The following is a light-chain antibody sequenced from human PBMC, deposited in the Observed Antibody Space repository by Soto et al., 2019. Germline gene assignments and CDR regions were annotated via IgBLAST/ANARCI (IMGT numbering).Light chain of an antibody. CDR3: QQCSWHPFTVT. CDR1: QSVGNN. J-gene: IGKJ4*01. V-gene: IGKV3-15*01. CDR2: DAY. Sequence: EIVMTQSPATLSVSPGERATLSCRASQSVGNNLAWYQQKPGQAPRLLIYDAYTRATGIPARFSGSGSGTEYTLTISSLQSEDSAVYYCQQCSWHPFTVTFGGGTKVEI.